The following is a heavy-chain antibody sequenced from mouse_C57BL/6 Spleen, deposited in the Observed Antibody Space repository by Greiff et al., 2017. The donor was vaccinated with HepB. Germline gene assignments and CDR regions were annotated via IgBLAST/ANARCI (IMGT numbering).Heavy chain of an antibody. CDR3: ARRTTVDDY. D-gene: IGHD1-1*01. V-gene: IGHV1-50*01. Sequence: LQPGAELVKPGASVKLSCKASGYTFTSYWMQWVKQRPGQGLEWIGEIDPSDSYTNYNQKFKGKATLTVDTSSSTAYMQLSSLTSEDSAVYYCARRTTVDDYWGQGTTLTVSS. CDR2: IDPSDSYT. CDR1: GYTFTSYW. J-gene: IGHJ2*01.